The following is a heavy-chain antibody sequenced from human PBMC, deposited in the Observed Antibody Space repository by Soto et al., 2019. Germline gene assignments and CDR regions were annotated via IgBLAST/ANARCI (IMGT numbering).Heavy chain of an antibody. CDR1: GFTFSSYG. Sequence: PGGSLRLSCAASGFTFSSYGISWIRLSPGKGLEWVSVISGGGDTTYYTHSVQGRFTISRDDFRNTLYLQMNSLRTEDTAIYYCAKLRDFVVLPAGILDYWGPGTLVTVSS. V-gene: IGHV3-23*01. CDR2: ISGGGDTT. D-gene: IGHD2-8*01. J-gene: IGHJ4*02. CDR3: AKLRDFVVLPAGILDY.